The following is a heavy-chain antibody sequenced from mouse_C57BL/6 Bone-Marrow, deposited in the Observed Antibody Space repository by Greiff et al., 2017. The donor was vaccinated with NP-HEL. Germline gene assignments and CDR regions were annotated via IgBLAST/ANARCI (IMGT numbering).Heavy chain of an antibody. Sequence: EVKVVESGGGLVQSGRSLRLSCATSGFTFSDFYMEWVRQAPGKGLEWIAASRHNANDYTTEYSASVKGRFIVSRDTSPSLVNPQMNALRDEGTAIYYGARDHYDPNSYAMDYWGQGTSVTVSS. J-gene: IGHJ4*01. V-gene: IGHV7-1*01. CDR1: GFTFSDFY. CDR3: ARDHYDPNSYAMDY. D-gene: IGHD2-4*01. CDR2: SRHNANDYTT.